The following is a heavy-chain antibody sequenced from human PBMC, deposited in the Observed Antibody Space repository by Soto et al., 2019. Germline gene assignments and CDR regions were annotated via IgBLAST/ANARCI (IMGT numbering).Heavy chain of an antibody. Sequence: SETLSLTCTVSGGSISSGGYYWSWIRQHPGKGLEWIGYIYYSGSTYYNPSPKSRVTISVDTSKNQFSLKLSSVTAADTAVYYCAGQYYYGSGSYYKAAPYFDYWGQGTLVTVSS. J-gene: IGHJ4*02. D-gene: IGHD3-10*01. CDR1: GGSISSGGYY. CDR3: AGQYYYGSGSYYKAAPYFDY. V-gene: IGHV4-31*03. CDR2: IYYSGST.